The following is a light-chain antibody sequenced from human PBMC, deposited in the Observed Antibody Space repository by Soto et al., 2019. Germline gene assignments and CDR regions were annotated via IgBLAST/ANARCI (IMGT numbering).Light chain of an antibody. CDR2: GAS. CDR3: QQYNHWPQT. J-gene: IGKJ1*01. Sequence: EIVLKQSPGTLSLSPGERATLSCRASQSVSSSYLAWYQQKPGQAPRLLIYGASSRATGIPDRFSGSGSGTDFTLTISRLEPEDFAVYYCQQYNHWPQTFGQGTMVDIK. V-gene: IGKV3-20*01. CDR1: QSVSSSY.